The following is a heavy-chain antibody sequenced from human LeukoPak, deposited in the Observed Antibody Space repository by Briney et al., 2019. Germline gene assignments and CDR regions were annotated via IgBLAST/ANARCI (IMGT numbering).Heavy chain of an antibody. J-gene: IGHJ4*02. Sequence: SETLSLTCAVYGGSFSGYYWSWIRQPPGKGLEWIGEINHSGSTNYNPSLKSRVTISIDTSKNQFSLKLSSVTAADTAVYYCAREAYCGGDCYSGFDYWGQGTLVTVSS. CDR2: INHSGST. D-gene: IGHD2-21*02. CDR3: AREAYCGGDCYSGFDY. CDR1: GGSFSGYY. V-gene: IGHV4-34*01.